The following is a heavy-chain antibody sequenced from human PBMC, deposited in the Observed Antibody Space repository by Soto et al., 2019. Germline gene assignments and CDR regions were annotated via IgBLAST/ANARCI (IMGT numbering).Heavy chain of an antibody. J-gene: IGHJ4*02. CDR1: GFTFSSYA. Sequence: GSLRLSCAASGFTFSSYAMSWVRQAPGKGLEWVSAISGSGGSTYYADSVKGRFTISRDNSKNTLYLQMNSLRAEDTAVYYCAKDLFIVVVTAALFDYWGQGTLVTVSS. CDR2: ISGSGGST. V-gene: IGHV3-23*01. CDR3: AKDLFIVVVTAALFDY. D-gene: IGHD2-21*02.